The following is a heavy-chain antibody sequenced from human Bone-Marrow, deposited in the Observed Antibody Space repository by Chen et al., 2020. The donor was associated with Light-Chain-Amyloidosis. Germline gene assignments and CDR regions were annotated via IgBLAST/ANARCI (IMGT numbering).Heavy chain of an antibody. D-gene: IGHD3-10*01. CDR1: GFTLSTYG. J-gene: IGHJ5*01. V-gene: IGHV3-30*18. CDR2: ISYDCGIV. CDR3: AKVTNGWYGGSFDS. Sequence: QVRLVESGGGVVRPGMSLRLSCAASGFTLSTYGMHWVRQVPGKGLEWVAMISYDCGIVHYKASVEGRFTISRDNRRNILYLQMNSLRSGDTALYHCAKVTNGWYGGSFDSWGHGTLVTVSS.